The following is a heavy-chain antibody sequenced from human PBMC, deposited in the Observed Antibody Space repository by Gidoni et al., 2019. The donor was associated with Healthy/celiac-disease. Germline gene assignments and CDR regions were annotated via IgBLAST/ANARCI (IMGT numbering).Heavy chain of an antibody. CDR1: GYTFTSYG. CDR2: ISAYNGNT. D-gene: IGHD7-27*01. J-gene: IGHJ4*02. V-gene: IGHV1-18*01. CDR3: AREYESGRWGSPASFDY. Sequence: QVQLVQSGAEVKKPGASVNVSCKASGYTFTSYGISWVRQAPGQGLEWMGWISAYNGNTNYAQKHQGRVTMTTDTTTSTAYMELRSVRSDDTAVYYCAREYESGRWGSPASFDYWGQGTLVTVSS.